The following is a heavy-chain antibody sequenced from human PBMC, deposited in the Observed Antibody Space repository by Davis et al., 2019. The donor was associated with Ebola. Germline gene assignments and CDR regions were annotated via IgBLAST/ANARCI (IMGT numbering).Heavy chain of an antibody. D-gene: IGHD1-26*01. CDR1: GFIVSATY. Sequence: PGGSLRLSCAASGFIVSATYMSWVRQAPGQGLEWVSVMYREERTYYADSVKGRFTVSRDNSENTLYLQMNGLRVDDTAIYYCAKDTSNIWFDIWGQGTMVTVSS. V-gene: IGHV3-53*01. J-gene: IGHJ3*02. CDR3: AKDTSNIWFDI. CDR2: MYREERT.